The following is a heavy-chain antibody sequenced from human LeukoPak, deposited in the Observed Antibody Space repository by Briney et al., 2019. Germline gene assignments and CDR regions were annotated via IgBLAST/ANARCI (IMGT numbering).Heavy chain of an antibody. CDR3: ARAPRRLRFLEWLFNGWFDP. D-gene: IGHD3-3*01. CDR1: GGSFSGYY. J-gene: IGHJ5*02. CDR2: INHSGST. V-gene: IGHV4-34*01. Sequence: SETLSLTCAVYGGSFSGYYLSWIRQPPGKGLEWIGEINHSGSTNYNPSVKSRVTISVDTSKNQFSLKLSSVTAADMAVYYCARAPRRLRFLEWLFNGWFDPWGQGTLVTVSS.